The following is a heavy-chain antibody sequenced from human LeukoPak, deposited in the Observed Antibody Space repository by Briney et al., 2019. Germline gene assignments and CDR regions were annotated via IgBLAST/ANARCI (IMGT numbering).Heavy chain of an antibody. V-gene: IGHV5-51*01. Sequence: GESLKISCEASGYTFPKYWIAWVRQMPGKGLEWMGSIYAGDSHTRYSPSFQGQVTISADMSINTAYLHLSSLKASDPAMYYCARHEIGWENRGSSPAPYYFDYWGQGSLVTASS. CDR3: ARHEIGWENRGSSPAPYYFDY. CDR1: GYTFPKYW. D-gene: IGHD6-13*01. CDR2: IYAGDSHT. J-gene: IGHJ4*02.